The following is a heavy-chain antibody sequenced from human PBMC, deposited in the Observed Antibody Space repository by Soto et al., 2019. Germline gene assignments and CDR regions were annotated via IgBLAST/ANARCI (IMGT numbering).Heavy chain of an antibody. CDR2: IWYDGSNK. Sequence: QVQLVESGGGVVQPGRSLRLSCAASGFTFSSYGMHWARQAPGKGLEWVAVIWYDGSNKYYADSVKGRFTISRDNSENELYLQMNSLRVEDTAVYYWARDRGITMIVVSVVLDYWGQGTLVTVSS. V-gene: IGHV3-33*01. CDR1: GFTFSSYG. J-gene: IGHJ4*02. D-gene: IGHD3-22*01. CDR3: ARDRGITMIVVSVVLDY.